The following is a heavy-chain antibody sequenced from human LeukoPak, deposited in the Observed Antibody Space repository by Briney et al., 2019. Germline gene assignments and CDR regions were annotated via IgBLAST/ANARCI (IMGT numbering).Heavy chain of an antibody. V-gene: IGHV4-34*01. CDR1: GGSFIGDY. CDR3: ARMRDNWNVCVFDI. CDR2: INHSGSA. Sequence: SETLSLTCGVYGGSFIGDYWSWVRQPPGKGLEWIAEINHSGSASYNPSLKSRVTISVDTSKIQFSLKLSSVTATDTAVYYCARMRDNWNVCVFDIWGQGTMVTVSS. D-gene: IGHD1-1*01. J-gene: IGHJ3*02.